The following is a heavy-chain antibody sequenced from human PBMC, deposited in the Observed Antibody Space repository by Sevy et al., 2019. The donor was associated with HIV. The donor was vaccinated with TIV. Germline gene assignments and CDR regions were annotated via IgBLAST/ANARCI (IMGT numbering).Heavy chain of an antibody. CDR2: IYYSGST. Sequence: SETLSLTCTVSGGSISSSSYYWGWIRQPPGKGLEWIGSIYYSGSTYYNPSLKSRVTISVDTSENQFSLKLSSVTAADTAVYYCARLIFGVVAYYFDYWGQGTLVTVSS. V-gene: IGHV4-39*01. D-gene: IGHD3-3*01. J-gene: IGHJ4*02. CDR1: GGSISSSSYY. CDR3: ARLIFGVVAYYFDY.